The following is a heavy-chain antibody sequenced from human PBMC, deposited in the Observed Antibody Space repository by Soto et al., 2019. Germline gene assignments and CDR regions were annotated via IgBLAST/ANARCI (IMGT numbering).Heavy chain of an antibody. Sequence: QVQLVQSGAEVKKPGASVKVSCKASGYTFTHYYMHWVRQAPGQGLEWRGIINPNGGSTTYAQRFRAVFTMTRDTSTSTVYMEVSSLRSEDSAVYDCATSVNSAMAFDYWGQGTLVTVSS. CDR3: ATSVNSAMAFDY. J-gene: IGHJ4*02. CDR1: GYTFTHYY. CDR2: INPNGGST. D-gene: IGHD5-18*01. V-gene: IGHV1-46*01.